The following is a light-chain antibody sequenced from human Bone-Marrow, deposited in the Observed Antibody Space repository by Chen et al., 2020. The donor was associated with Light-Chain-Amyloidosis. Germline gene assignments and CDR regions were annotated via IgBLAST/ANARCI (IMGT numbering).Light chain of an antibody. CDR1: SSEVGGDNH. CDR2: EVT. CDR3: SSYTITNTLV. Sequence: QSALTQPASVSGSPGQSITISCTGTSSEVGGDNHVSWYQQHPDKAPKLRIYEVTNRPSWVPDLFSSVKSDNTASLTISGLQTEDEADYFCSSYTITNTLVFGSGTRVTVL. V-gene: IGLV2-14*01. J-gene: IGLJ1*01.